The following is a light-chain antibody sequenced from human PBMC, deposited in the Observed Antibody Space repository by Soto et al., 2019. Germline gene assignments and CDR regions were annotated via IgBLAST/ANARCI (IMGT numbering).Light chain of an antibody. J-gene: IGKJ1*01. CDR3: QQHGSSPWT. Sequence: EIVLTQSPGTLSLSPGERATLSCRASQSVSSSYLAWYQQKPGQAPRLLIYGGSSRATGIPDRFSGSGSGTDFTLTISRLEPEDFAVYHCQQHGSSPWTFGQGTKVDIK. CDR2: GGS. CDR1: QSVSSSY. V-gene: IGKV3-20*01.